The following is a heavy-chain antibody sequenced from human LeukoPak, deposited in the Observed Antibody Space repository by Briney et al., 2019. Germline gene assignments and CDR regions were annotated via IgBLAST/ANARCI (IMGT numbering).Heavy chain of an antibody. Sequence: GESLKISCKGSGDSFTSYWIGWVRQMPGKGLEWMGIIYPGDSDTRYSPSFQGQVTISADKSISTAYLQWSSLKASDTAMYYCARHMTDYSSSWYLQWFDPWGQGTLVTVSS. CDR3: ARHMTDYSSSWYLQWFDP. J-gene: IGHJ5*02. D-gene: IGHD6-13*01. CDR2: IYPGDSDT. CDR1: GDSFTSYW. V-gene: IGHV5-51*01.